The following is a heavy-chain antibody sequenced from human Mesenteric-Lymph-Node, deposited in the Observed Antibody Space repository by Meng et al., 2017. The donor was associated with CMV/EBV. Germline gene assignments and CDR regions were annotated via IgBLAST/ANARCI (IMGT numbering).Heavy chain of an antibody. CDR1: YRFTGYY. CDR3: ARGDYYGSGSSPPRFDY. V-gene: IGHV1-2*06. J-gene: IGHJ4*02. CDR2: INPNTGLT. D-gene: IGHD3-10*01. Sequence: YRFTGYYLHWVRQAPGQGLEWMGRINPNTGLTNYAQRFQGRVTMTRDTSISTGYMELSSLRSEDTAVYYCARGDYYGSGSSPPRFDYWGQGTLVTVSS.